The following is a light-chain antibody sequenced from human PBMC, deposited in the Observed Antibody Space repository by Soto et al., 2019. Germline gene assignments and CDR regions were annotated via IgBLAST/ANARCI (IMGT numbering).Light chain of an antibody. J-gene: IGKJ2*01. CDR3: QQSYSIPYT. Sequence: DIQMTQSPSSLSASVGDRVTITCRASQNINNYLNWYQHEPGKAPKLLIYVASTLQSGVPSRFSGSGSGTDFILTISSLQPDDFATYYCQQSYSIPYTFGQGTKMEIK. CDR1: QNINNY. CDR2: VAS. V-gene: IGKV1-39*01.